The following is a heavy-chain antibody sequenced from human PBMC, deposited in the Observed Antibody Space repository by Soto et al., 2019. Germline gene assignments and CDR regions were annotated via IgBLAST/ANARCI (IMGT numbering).Heavy chain of an antibody. V-gene: IGHV1-18*01. Sequence: QVHLVQSGAEVKKPGASVKVSCKGSGYAFTTYGITWVRQAPGQGLEWMGWISAHNGNTNYAQKLQGRVTVTRDTSTSTADMELRSLSSADTAVYYCARGRYGDYWGQGALVTVSS. D-gene: IGHD1-1*01. CDR1: GYAFTTYG. CDR3: ARGRYGDY. CDR2: ISAHNGNT. J-gene: IGHJ4*02.